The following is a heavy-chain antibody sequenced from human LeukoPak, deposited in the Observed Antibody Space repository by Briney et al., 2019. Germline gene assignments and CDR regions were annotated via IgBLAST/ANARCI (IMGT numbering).Heavy chain of an antibody. Sequence: GASVKVSCKASGYTFTGYYMHWVRQAPGQGLEWMGWINPNSGGTNYAQKFQGGVTMTRDTSISTAYMELSRLRFDDTAVYYCAREEGQYQLLFGPFDYYYYGMDVWGQGTTVTVSS. J-gene: IGHJ6*02. D-gene: IGHD2-2*01. CDR3: AREEGQYQLLFGPFDYYYYGMDV. CDR1: GYTFTGYY. CDR2: INPNSGGT. V-gene: IGHV1-2*02.